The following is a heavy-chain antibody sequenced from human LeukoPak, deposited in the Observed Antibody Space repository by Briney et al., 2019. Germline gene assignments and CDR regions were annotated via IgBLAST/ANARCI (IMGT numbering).Heavy chain of an antibody. J-gene: IGHJ3*01. D-gene: IGHD2-2*02. V-gene: IGHV3-21*01. CDR1: GFTFSSYS. CDR3: ARDPCSSTSCYTGAFDF. CDR2: ISSSSSYI. Sequence: GGSLRLSCAASGFTFSSYSMNWVRQAPGKGLEWVSSISSSSSYIYYADSVKGRFTISRDNAKNSLYLQMNSLRAEDTAVYYCARDPCSSTSCYTGAFDFWGQGTMVTVSS.